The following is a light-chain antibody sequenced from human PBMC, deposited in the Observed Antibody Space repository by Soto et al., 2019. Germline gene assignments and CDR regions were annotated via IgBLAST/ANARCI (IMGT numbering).Light chain of an antibody. CDR3: QQYHNWPPYT. CDR1: QSVSVN. J-gene: IGKJ2*01. V-gene: IGKV3-15*01. Sequence: EIVMTQSPATLSVSPGERATLSCRASQSVSVNLAWYQQKPGQPPRLLIYGASTRATGVPARFSGSGSGTEFTLTISSLQSEDFAVYYCQQYHNWPPYTFGQGTKVDIK. CDR2: GAS.